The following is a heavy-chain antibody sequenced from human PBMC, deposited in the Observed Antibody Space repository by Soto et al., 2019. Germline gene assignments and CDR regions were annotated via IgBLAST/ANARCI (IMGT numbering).Heavy chain of an antibody. CDR2: FRSSGDDGTT. J-gene: IGHJ4*02. D-gene: IGHD3-10*01. Sequence: GGSLRLSCAASGFTFSSYSMSWVRQAPGKGLEWVSGFRSSGDDGTTYYADSVKGRFTISRDNSKNTLFLQMNSPRAEDTAIYYCAKKVNSGSASQYFDYWGQGTLVTV. CDR3: AKKVNSGSASQYFDY. CDR1: GFTFSSYS. V-gene: IGHV3-23*01.